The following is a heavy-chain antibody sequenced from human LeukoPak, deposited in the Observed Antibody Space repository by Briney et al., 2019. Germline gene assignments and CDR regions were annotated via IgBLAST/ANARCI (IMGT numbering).Heavy chain of an antibody. CDR2: INTDGSTT. CDR3: ARTRYDQSPFDY. V-gene: IGHV3-74*01. J-gene: IGHJ4*02. D-gene: IGHD5-12*01. CDR1: GFTFSSYW. Sequence: SGGSLRLSCAASGFTFSSYWMEWVRQAQGKGRVWGSRINTDGSTTKYADSVKGRFTISRDNAKNTLYLKMNSLRAEDTAVYYCARTRYDQSPFDYWGQGTLVTVSS.